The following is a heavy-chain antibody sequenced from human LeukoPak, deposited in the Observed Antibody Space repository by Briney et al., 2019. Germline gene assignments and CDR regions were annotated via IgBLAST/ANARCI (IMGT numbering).Heavy chain of an antibody. CDR2: IFHSGRT. J-gene: IGHJ5*02. V-gene: IGHV4-30-4*01. Sequence: SETLSLTCSVSGGSLINADLYWSWIRQPPGRGLEFIGYIFHSGRTYYNPSLESRVSMSVDTSKSQFSLRLSSVTAADTAVYYCARTEYSRFLTGANWFDPWGQGTLVIVSS. D-gene: IGHD3-9*01. CDR1: GGSLINADLY. CDR3: ARTEYSRFLTGANWFDP.